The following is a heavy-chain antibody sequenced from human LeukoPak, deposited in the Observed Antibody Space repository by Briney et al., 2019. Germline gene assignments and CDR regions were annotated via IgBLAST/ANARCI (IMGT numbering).Heavy chain of an antibody. CDR2: INHSGST. D-gene: IGHD4-17*01. CDR3: AGMYGREDY. Sequence: SETLSLTCAVYGGSFSGYYWSWIRQPPGKGLEWIGEINHSGSTNYNPSLKSRVTISVDTSKNQSSLKLSSVTAADTAVYYCAGMYGREDYWGQGTLVTVSS. CDR1: GGSFSGYY. J-gene: IGHJ4*02. V-gene: IGHV4-34*01.